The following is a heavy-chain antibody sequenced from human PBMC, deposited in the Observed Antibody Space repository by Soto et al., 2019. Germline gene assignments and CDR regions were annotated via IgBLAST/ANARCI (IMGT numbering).Heavy chain of an antibody. CDR2: IIPILGIA. CDR1: GGTFNSYT. CDR3: ARRGSYCSGGSCAPKYMDV. J-gene: IGHJ6*03. D-gene: IGHD2-15*01. V-gene: IGHV1-69*02. Sequence: GASVKVSCKASGGTFNSYTISWVRQAPGQGLEWMGRIIPILGIANYAQKFQGRVTITADKSTSTAYMELSSLRSEDTAVYYCARRGSYCSGGSCAPKYMDVWGKGTTVTVSS.